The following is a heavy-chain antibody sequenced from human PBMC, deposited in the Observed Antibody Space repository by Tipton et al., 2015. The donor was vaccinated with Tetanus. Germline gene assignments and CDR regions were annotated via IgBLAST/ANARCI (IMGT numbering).Heavy chain of an antibody. CDR3: ARGYSSETKNWFDP. Sequence: SLRLSCAASGFTFSSYSMNWVRQAPGKGLEWVSVIYSGGSTYYADSVKGRFTISRDNSKNTLYLQMNSLRAEDTAVYYCARGYSSETKNWFDPWGQGTLVTVSS. CDR1: GFTFSSYS. CDR2: IYSGGST. D-gene: IGHD5-18*01. J-gene: IGHJ5*02. V-gene: IGHV3-53*01.